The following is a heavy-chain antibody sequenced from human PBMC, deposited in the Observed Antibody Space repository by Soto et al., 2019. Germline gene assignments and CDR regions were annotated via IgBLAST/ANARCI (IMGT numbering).Heavy chain of an antibody. V-gene: IGHV2-5*02. Sequence: QITLKESGPPLVKPTQTLTLTCTFSGFSLSTSGVGVGWIRQPPGKALEWLALIYWDDDKRYSPSLKSRLTITKDTSKNQVVLTMPTMDPVDTATYYCAHSVGIAAAGPLDSWGQGTLVTVSS. J-gene: IGHJ4*02. CDR2: IYWDDDK. D-gene: IGHD6-13*01. CDR3: AHSVGIAAAGPLDS. CDR1: GFSLSTSGVG.